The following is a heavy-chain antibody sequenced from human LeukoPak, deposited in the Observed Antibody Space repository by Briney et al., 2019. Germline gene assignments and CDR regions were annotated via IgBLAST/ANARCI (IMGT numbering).Heavy chain of an antibody. CDR2: IYYSGSH. D-gene: IGHD6-19*01. Sequence: SDTLSLTCTVSGGSIRSYYWSWIRQPPGKGLEWIGYIYYSGSHNYRPSPRSRVTISLDTSKNQFSLKVNSVTAAVTAVYYCAREGQWLADWFDPWGQGTLVTVSS. CDR1: GGSIRSYY. V-gene: IGHV4-59*01. J-gene: IGHJ5*02. CDR3: AREGQWLADWFDP.